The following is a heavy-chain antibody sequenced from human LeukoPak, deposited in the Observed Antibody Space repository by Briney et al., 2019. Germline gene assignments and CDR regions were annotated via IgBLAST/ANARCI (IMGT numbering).Heavy chain of an antibody. V-gene: IGHV7-4-1*02. D-gene: IGHD6-13*01. CDR1: GGTFSSYA. CDR2: INTNTGNP. CDR3: AWATGYSSSWVYKLYYFDY. J-gene: IGHJ4*02. Sequence: GASVKVSCKASGGTFSSYAISWVRQAAGQGLEWMGWINTNTGNPTYAQGFTGRFVFSLDTSVSTAYLQISSLKAEDTAVYYCAWATGYSSSWVYKLYYFDYCGQGTLVTVSS.